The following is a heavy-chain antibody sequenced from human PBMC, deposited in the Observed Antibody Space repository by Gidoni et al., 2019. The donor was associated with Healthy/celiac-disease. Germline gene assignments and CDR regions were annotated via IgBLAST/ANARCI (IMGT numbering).Heavy chain of an antibody. V-gene: IGHV3-7*03. CDR1: GFTFSSYW. J-gene: IGHJ4*02. CDR2: IKQDGSEK. Sequence: EVQLVESGGGLVQPGGSLRLSRAASGFTFSSYWMSWVRQAPGKGLEWEANIKQDGSEKYYVDSVKGRFTISRDNAKNSLYLQMNSLRAEDTAVYYCARILRFLEPGFDYWGQGTLVTVSS. CDR3: ARILRFLEPGFDY. D-gene: IGHD3-3*01.